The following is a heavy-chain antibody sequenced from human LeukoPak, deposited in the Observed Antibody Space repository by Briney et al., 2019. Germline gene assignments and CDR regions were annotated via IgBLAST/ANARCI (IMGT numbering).Heavy chain of an antibody. J-gene: IGHJ4*03. CDR3: ATRSSTLAAARCFDD. CDR2: IDHRGSS. CDR1: GESFSAYF. Sequence: SETLSLTCAVHGESFSAYFWSWIRQVPGKGLEWIGEIDHRGSSNYNPPLKSRATISVDTSKNHFSLSLASVTAADTAVYYCATRSSTLAAARCFDDWGQGTVVTVSS. D-gene: IGHD6-6*01. V-gene: IGHV4-34*01.